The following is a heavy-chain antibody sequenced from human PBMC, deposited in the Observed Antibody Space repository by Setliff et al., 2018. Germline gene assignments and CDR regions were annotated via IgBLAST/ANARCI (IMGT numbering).Heavy chain of an antibody. D-gene: IGHD1-26*01. V-gene: IGHV4-4*02. Sequence: SETLSLTCAVSGGSISSSNWWSRVRQPPGKGLEWIGEIYHSGSTNYNPSLKIRVTISVDTSKNQFSLKLTSVTAADTAVYYCARTLPTYCRDGPCKVGALDIWGQGTMVTVSS. CDR3: ARTLPTYCRDGPCKVGALDI. J-gene: IGHJ3*02. CDR2: IYHSGST. CDR1: GGSISSSNW.